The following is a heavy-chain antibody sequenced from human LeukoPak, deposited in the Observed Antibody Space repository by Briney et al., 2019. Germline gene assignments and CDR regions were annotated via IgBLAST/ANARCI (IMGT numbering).Heavy chain of an antibody. V-gene: IGHV4-59*08. CDR3: AKGMATGGGGDDAFDI. D-gene: IGHD5-24*01. J-gene: IGHJ3*02. CDR2: IYYSGST. Sequence: SETLSLTCNVSGGSISDYHWSWIRQPAGKGLEWIGYIYYSGSTNYNSSLKSRVTISVDTSKNQLSLNVNSVTAADTAVYCCAKGMATGGGGDDAFDIWGQGTMVTVSS. CDR1: GGSISDYH.